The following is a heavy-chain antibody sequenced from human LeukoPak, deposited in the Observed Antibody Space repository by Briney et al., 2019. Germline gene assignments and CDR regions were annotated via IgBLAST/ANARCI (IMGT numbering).Heavy chain of an antibody. CDR3: ARDHSSGYAFDI. V-gene: IGHV3-7*01. D-gene: IGHD3-22*01. J-gene: IGHJ3*02. CDR2: IKQDRSEK. Sequence: GGSLRLSCAASGFTFSNYWMSWVRQAPGKGLEWVANIKQDRSEKYYVDSVKGRFTISRDNAKNSLYLQMNSLRAEDTAVYYCARDHSSGYAFDIWGQGTMVTVSS. CDR1: GFTFSNYW.